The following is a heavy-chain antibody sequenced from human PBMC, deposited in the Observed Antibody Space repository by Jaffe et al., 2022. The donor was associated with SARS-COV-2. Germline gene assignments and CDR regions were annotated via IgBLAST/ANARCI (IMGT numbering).Heavy chain of an antibody. Sequence: EVQLVESGGGLVKPGGSLRLSCAASGFIFSTYNMNWVRQAPGKGLEWVSSIGSSSSYKSNADSVKGRFTISRDNAKNSLYLQMNSLRAEDTAVYFCAREAASGSPHFDYWGRGTLVTVSS. D-gene: IGHD5-12*01. CDR3: AREAASGSPHFDY. CDR2: IGSSSSYK. CDR1: GFIFSTYN. J-gene: IGHJ4*02. V-gene: IGHV3-21*01.